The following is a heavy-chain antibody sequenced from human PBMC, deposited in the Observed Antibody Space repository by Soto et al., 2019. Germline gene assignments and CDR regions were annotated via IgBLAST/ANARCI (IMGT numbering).Heavy chain of an antibody. CDR3: ARDSPLSDIDAFDI. J-gene: IGHJ3*02. CDR2: IYYSGST. CDR1: GGSISSGGYY. D-gene: IGHD1-26*01. V-gene: IGHV4-31*03. Sequence: QVQLQESGPGLVKPSQTLSLTCTVSGGSISSGGYYWSWIRQHPGKGLEWIGYIYYSGSTYYNPSLKSRVTRSVDTSKNQYSLKLSSVTAADTAVYYCARDSPLSDIDAFDIWGQGTMVTVSS.